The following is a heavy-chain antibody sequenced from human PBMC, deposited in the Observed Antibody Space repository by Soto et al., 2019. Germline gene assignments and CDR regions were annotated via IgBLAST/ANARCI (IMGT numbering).Heavy chain of an antibody. Sequence: EVQLVESGGGLVQPGGSLRLSCAASGFTFSSFWMHWVRQAPGKGLVWVSRISGDGNNAVYADSVKGRFTVSRDNPKNTLDLQMNIRRADATALYYCVRNRGSFSLDGVDYWGSGILVAVSS. CDR3: VRNRGSFSLDGVDY. J-gene: IGHJ4*02. V-gene: IGHV3-74*01. CDR2: ISGDGNNA. D-gene: IGHD1-26*01. CDR1: GFTFSSFW.